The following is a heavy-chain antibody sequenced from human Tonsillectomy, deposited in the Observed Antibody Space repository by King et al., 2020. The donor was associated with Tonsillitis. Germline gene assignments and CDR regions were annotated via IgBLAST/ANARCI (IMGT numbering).Heavy chain of an antibody. CDR2: ISYGGTNK. CDR3: AGGHGRWLQSHFDY. D-gene: IGHD5-24*01. Sequence: QLVQSGGGVVQPRRSLRLSCAASGFTFSSYAMNWVRPAPRKGLEWVAVISYGGTNKYYADSVKGRFTLSRDNSKNTLFLQMNSLRVEDTAVYYCAGGHGRWLQSHFDYWGQGTLVTVSS. CDR1: GFTFSSYA. V-gene: IGHV3-30-3*01. J-gene: IGHJ4*02.